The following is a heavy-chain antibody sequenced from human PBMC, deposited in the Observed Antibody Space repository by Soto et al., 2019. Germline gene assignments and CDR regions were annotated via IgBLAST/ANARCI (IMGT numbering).Heavy chain of an antibody. J-gene: IGHJ6*02. CDR3: AKGLPSSSWYWNYYYGMDV. CDR2: ISYDGSNK. CDR1: GFTFSSYG. V-gene: IGHV3-30*18. D-gene: IGHD6-13*01. Sequence: LRLSCAASGFTFSSYGMHWVRQAPGKGLEWVAVISYDGSNKYYADSVKGRFTISRDNSKNTLYLQMNSLRAEDTAVYYCAKGLPSSSWYWNYYYGMDVWGQGTTVTVSS.